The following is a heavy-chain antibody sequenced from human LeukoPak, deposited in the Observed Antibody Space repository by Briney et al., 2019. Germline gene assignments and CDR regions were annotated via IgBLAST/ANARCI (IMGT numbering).Heavy chain of an antibody. Sequence: PGGSLRLSCAASGFTFSSYGMSWVRQAPGKGLEWVSAISGSGGSTYYADSVKGRFTISRDNSKNTLYLQMNSLRAEDTAVYYCAKIPTGSYYSFDYWGQGTLVTVSS. CDR1: GFTFSSYG. CDR3: AKIPTGSYYSFDY. V-gene: IGHV3-23*01. CDR2: ISGSGGST. D-gene: IGHD1-26*01. J-gene: IGHJ4*02.